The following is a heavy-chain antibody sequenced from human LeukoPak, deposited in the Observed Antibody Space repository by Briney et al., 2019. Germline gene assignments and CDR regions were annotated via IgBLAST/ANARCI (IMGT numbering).Heavy chain of an antibody. Sequence: PGGSLRLSCAASGFTFSSYSMNWVRQAPGKGLEWVSTIGGSGAGAYYADSVKGRFTISRDNDNNSLYLQMNSLRAEDTAVYYCASLPVPHGSESYQRVDYWGQGTLVTVSS. J-gene: IGHJ4*02. CDR3: ASLPVPHGSESYQRVDY. D-gene: IGHD3-10*01. CDR1: GFTFSSYS. CDR2: IGGSGAGA. V-gene: IGHV3-21*01.